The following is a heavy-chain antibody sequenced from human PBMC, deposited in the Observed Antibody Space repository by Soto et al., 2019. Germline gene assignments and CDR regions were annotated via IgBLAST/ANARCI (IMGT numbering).Heavy chain of an antibody. Sequence: GGSLRLSCAASGFTVNNNYMGWVRQPPGKGLEWVSLIYSGGSTYYADSVKVRFTISRDNSKNTLYLQMNSLRAEDTAVYYCARQTDAFDIWGQGTMVTVSS. CDR1: GFTVNNNY. CDR3: ARQTDAFDI. CDR2: IYSGGST. V-gene: IGHV3-66*04. J-gene: IGHJ3*02.